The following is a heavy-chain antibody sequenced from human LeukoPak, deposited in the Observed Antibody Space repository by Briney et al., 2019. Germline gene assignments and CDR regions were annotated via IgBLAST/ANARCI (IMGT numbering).Heavy chain of an antibody. CDR2: MNNDGTSR. V-gene: IGHV3-74*01. CDR3: ARDGPFGDYGDYVDY. CDR1: GFSFGNFW. J-gene: IGHJ4*02. Sequence: GGSLRLSCVASGFSFGNFWMNWVRQAPGKGLVWVSRMNNDGTSRHYADSVKGRFTISRDNAKNSLYLQMNSLRAEDTAVYYCARDGPFGDYGDYVDYWGQGTLVTVSS. D-gene: IGHD4-17*01.